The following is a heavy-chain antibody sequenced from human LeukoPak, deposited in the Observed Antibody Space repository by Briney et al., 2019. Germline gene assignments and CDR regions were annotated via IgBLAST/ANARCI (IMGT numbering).Heavy chain of an antibody. CDR2: INHSGST. V-gene: IGHV4-34*01. Sequence: PSETLSLTCAVHGGSFSGYYWSWIRQPPGKGLEWIGEINHSGSTNYNPSLKSRDTISVDTSKNQFSLKLSSAAAADTAVYYSARAAMWVGVTRKAVDIWSQGTMVTVSS. D-gene: IGHD3-10*01. CDR1: GGSFSGYY. J-gene: IGHJ3*02. CDR3: ARAAMWVGVTRKAVDI.